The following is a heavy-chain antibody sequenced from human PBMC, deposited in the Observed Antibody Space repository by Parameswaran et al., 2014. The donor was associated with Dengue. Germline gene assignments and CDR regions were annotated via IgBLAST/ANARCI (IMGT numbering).Heavy chain of an antibody. Sequence: RWIRQPPGKGLEWVSVVHSGGSIYYADSVKGRFTISRDNSENTVYLQMNSLRAEDTAVYYCGRATYGAFDIWGQGTMVTVS. V-gene: IGHV3-66*02. CDR3: GRATYGAFDI. D-gene: IGHD3-10*01. J-gene: IGHJ3*02. CDR2: VHSGGSI.